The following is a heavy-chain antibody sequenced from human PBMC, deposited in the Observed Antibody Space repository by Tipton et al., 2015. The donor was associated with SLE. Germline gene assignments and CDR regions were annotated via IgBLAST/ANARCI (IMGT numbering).Heavy chain of an antibody. CDR2: KYISGTS. CDR3: ARSPGTARAEYFHH. CDR1: GDSVTSGLYY. J-gene: IGHJ1*01. D-gene: IGHD1-14*01. V-gene: IGHV4-61*02. Sequence: LRLSCSVSGDSVTSGLYYWSWIRQAAGKGLEWIGRKYISGTSNHNPSLKSRVTISVDTSRNEFSLKLNSVTAADTAVYYCARSPGTARAEYFHHWGQGTLVTVSS.